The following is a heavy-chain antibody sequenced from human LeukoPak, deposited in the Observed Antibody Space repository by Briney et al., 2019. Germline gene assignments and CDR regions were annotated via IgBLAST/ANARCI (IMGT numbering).Heavy chain of an antibody. V-gene: IGHV1-2*02. J-gene: IGHJ4*02. CDR2: INPNSGGT. CDR3: ARGEIDY. CDR1: GYSFTSYA. Sequence: GASMKVTCKASGYSFTSYAINWVRQAPGQGLEWMGWINPNSGGTNYAQKFQGRVTMTRDTSISTAYMELSRLRSDDTAVYYCARGEIDYWGQGTLVTVSS.